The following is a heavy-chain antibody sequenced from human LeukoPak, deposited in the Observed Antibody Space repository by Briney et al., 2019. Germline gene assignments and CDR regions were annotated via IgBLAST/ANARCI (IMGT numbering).Heavy chain of an antibody. Sequence: GGSLRLSCAASGFTFSSYAMSWVRQAPGKGLEWVSGISASGGATYHADSVKGRFAISRDNSKNTLYLQMDSLRADDTAVYYCAKAGAYDYTSFSYWGQGTLVTVSS. CDR1: GFTFSSYA. V-gene: IGHV3-23*01. D-gene: IGHD3-16*01. J-gene: IGHJ4*02. CDR2: ISASGGAT. CDR3: AKAGAYDYTSFSY.